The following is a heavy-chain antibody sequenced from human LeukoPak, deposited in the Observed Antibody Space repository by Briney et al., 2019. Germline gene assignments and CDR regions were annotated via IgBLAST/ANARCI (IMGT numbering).Heavy chain of an antibody. Sequence: SETLSLTCTVSGGSISSGGYYWSWIRQHPGKGLEWIGYIYYSGSTYYNPSLKSRVTISVDTSKNQLSLKLSSVTAADTAVYYCATVTTGYFDYWGQGTLVTVSS. CDR1: GGSISSGGYY. CDR3: ATVTTGYFDY. CDR2: IYYSGST. V-gene: IGHV4-31*03. J-gene: IGHJ4*02. D-gene: IGHD4-17*01.